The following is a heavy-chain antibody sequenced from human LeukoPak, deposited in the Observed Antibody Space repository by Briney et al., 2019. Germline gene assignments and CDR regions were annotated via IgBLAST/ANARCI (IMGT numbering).Heavy chain of an antibody. V-gene: IGHV3-15*01. CDR2: IKSKTAGGTT. D-gene: IGHD1-26*01. J-gene: IGHJ3*02. CDR3: TTGPQVGATTAFDI. CDR1: GFTFSSYA. Sequence: PGGSLRLSCAASGFTFSSYAMSWVRQAPGKGLEWVGRIKSKTAGGTTDYAAPVKGRFTISRGDSKNTLYLQMNSLKTEDTAVYYCTTGPQVGATTAFDIWGQGTMVTVSS.